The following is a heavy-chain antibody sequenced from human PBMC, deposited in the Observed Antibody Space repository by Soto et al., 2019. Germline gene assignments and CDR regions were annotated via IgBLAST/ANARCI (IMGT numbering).Heavy chain of an antibody. CDR1: GGSFSGYY. V-gene: IGHV4-34*01. CDR2: INHSGST. CDR3: AREGDYGGNFRFYAFDI. J-gene: IGHJ3*02. Sequence: SETLSLTCAVYGGSFSGYYWSWIRQPPGKGLEWIGEINHSGSTYYNSSLESRVTISVDTSKNQFSLKLSSVTAADTAVYYCAREGDYGGNFRFYAFDIWGQGTMVTVSS. D-gene: IGHD4-17*01.